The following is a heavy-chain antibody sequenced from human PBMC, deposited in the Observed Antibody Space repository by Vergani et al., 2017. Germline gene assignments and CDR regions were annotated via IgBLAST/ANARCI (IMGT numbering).Heavy chain of an antibody. D-gene: IGHD1-20*01. CDR3: ANSWNPTPPFDP. J-gene: IGHJ5*02. Sequence: QVQLVQSGAEVKKPGSSVKVSCKASGGTFSSYAISWVRQAPGQGLEWMGGIIPIFGTANYAQKFQGRVTMTRDTSISTAYMELSRLRSDDTAVYYCANSWNPTPPFDPWGQGTLVTVSS. V-gene: IGHV1-69*06. CDR2: IIPIFGTA. CDR1: GGTFSSYA.